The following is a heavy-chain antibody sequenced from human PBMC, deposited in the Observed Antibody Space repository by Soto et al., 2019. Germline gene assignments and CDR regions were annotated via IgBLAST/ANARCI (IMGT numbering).Heavy chain of an antibody. V-gene: IGHV3-30*03. D-gene: IGHD6-19*01. CDR1: GFTFSSYG. J-gene: IGHJ4*02. CDR2: ISYDGSNK. Sequence: QVQLVESGGSVVQPGRSLRLSCAASGFTFSSYGMHWVRQAPGKGLEWVAVISYDGSNKYYADSVKGRFTISRDNSKNTLYLQMNSLRAEDTAVYYCAMPGIAVAGYYFDYWGQGTLVTVSS. CDR3: AMPGIAVAGYYFDY.